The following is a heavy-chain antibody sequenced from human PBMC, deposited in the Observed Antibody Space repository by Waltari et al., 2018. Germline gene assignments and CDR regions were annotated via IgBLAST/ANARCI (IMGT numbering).Heavy chain of an antibody. J-gene: IGHJ6*02. Sequence: VQLQESGPGLVKPSRTLSLTCTVSGGSINSGGYYWSWTRQPAGKGLEWSGRVYTTGSTNYNPSLKSRMTISIDTSKNQFSLRVSAVTAADTAVYYCAKGEDNQRTGRDYGMDVWGQGTTVTVS. CDR1: GGSINSGGYY. CDR2: VYTTGST. V-gene: IGHV4-61*02. D-gene: IGHD1-1*01. CDR3: AKGEDNQRTGRDYGMDV.